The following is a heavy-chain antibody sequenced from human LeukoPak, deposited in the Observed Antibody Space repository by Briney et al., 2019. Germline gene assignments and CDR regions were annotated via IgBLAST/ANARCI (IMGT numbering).Heavy chain of an antibody. CDR1: GFTFDDYA. Sequence: GRSLRLSCAASGFTFDDYAMHWVRQAPGKGLEWVSGISWNSGSIGYADSVKGRFTISRDNAKTSLYLQMNSLRAEDTALYYCAKDMEVGATTGGFDYWGQGTLVTVSS. J-gene: IGHJ4*02. CDR2: ISWNSGSI. CDR3: AKDMEVGATTGGFDY. D-gene: IGHD1-26*01. V-gene: IGHV3-9*01.